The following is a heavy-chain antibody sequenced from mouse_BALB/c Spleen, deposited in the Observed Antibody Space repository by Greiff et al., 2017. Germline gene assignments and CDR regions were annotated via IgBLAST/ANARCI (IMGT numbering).Heavy chain of an antibody. CDR3: ASYGNYLYYAMDY. D-gene: IGHD2-1*01. Sequence: VKLVESGPGLVAPSQSLSITCTVSGFSLTSYGVHWVRQPPGKGLEWLGVIWAGGSTNYNSAHMSRLSISKDNSKSQVFLKMNSLQTDDTAMYYCASYGNYLYYAMDYWGQGTSVTVSS. J-gene: IGHJ4*01. CDR2: IWAGGST. V-gene: IGHV2-9*02. CDR1: GFSLTSYG.